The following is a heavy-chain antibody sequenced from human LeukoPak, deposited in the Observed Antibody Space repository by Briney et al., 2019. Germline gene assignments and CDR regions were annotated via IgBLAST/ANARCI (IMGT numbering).Heavy chain of an antibody. CDR1: GFTFNNYA. D-gene: IGHD4-23*01. CDR3: AREGTTVVTPPMFCEY. CDR2: VGGNSGIT. J-gene: IGHJ4*02. Sequence: AGGSLRLFCAASGFTFNNYAMSWVRQAPGKGLECVTAVGGNSGITYYADSVKGRFTISRDNSKNTVYLQMNRLRGDDTAVYYCAREGTTVVTPPMFCEYWGQGTLVAVSS. V-gene: IGHV3-23*01.